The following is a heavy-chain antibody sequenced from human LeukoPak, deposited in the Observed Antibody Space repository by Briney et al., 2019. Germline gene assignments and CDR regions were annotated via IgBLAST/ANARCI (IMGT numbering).Heavy chain of an antibody. CDR2: LNPNTGGT. J-gene: IGHJ4*02. Sequence: ASVKISCKASEHTFTGYYIHWVRQAPGQGLEWMGRLNPNTGGTNYAQNFQGRVTMTRDTSISTVYMELSSLRSDDTALYYCARVPRSGSYIYFDYWGQGTLVTVSS. CDR1: EHTFTGYY. CDR3: ARVPRSGSYIYFDY. V-gene: IGHV1-2*06. D-gene: IGHD3-10*01.